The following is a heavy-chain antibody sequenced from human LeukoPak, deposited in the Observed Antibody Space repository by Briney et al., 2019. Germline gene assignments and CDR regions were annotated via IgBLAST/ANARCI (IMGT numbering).Heavy chain of an antibody. D-gene: IGHD5-24*01. J-gene: IGHJ4*02. CDR1: GGSISSANW. CDR3: ARHMATPGTGGFDS. CDR2: IYLGGKT. V-gene: IGHV4-4*02. Sequence: SETLYLTCAVSGGSISSANWWSWVRQPPGKGLEWSGEIYLGGKTNYNPSLKSRVTISIDTSKNQFSLKLISVTAADTALYYCARHMATPGTGGFDSWGQGTLVTASS.